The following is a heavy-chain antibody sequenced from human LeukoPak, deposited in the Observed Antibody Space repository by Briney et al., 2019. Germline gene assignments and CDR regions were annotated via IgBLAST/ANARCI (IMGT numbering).Heavy chain of an antibody. CDR2: IYYSGST. J-gene: IGHJ5*02. CDR1: GGSISSGGYY. Sequence: SETLSLTCTVSGGSISSGGYYWSWIRQHPGKGLEWIGYIYYSGSTYYNPSLKSRVTISVDTSKNQFSLKLSSVTAADTAVYYCARGVIVKQQLVNNWFDPWGQGTLVTVSS. V-gene: IGHV4-31*03. D-gene: IGHD6-13*01. CDR3: ARGVIVKQQLVNNWFDP.